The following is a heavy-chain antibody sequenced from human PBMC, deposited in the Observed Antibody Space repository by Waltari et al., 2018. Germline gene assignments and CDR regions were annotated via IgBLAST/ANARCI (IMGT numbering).Heavy chain of an antibody. J-gene: IGHJ3*02. V-gene: IGHV3-30*18. CDR1: GFTFSNYG. CDR3: AKDQNDAFDI. Sequence: QVQLVESGGGVVQPGRSLRLSCVASGFTFSNYGMHWVRQAPGKGLEWVAVIWNDGSNKFYADSVKCRFTISRDNPKNTVFLQMNSLRAEDTAMYYCAKDQNDAFDIWGQGTMVTVSS. CDR2: IWNDGSNK.